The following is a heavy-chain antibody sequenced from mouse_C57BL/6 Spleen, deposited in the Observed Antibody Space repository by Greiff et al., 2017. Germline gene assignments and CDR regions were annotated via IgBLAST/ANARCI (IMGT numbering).Heavy chain of an antibody. CDR2: IDPSDSET. CDR1: GYTFTSYW. Sequence: QVQLKQPGAELVRPGSSVKLSCKASGYTFTSYWMHWVKQRPIQGLEWIGNIDPSDSETHYNQKFKDKATLTVDKSSSTAYMQLSSLTSEDSAVYYCARRDGNTWFAYWGQGTLVTVSA. J-gene: IGHJ3*01. D-gene: IGHD2-1*01. V-gene: IGHV1-52*01. CDR3: ARRDGNTWFAY.